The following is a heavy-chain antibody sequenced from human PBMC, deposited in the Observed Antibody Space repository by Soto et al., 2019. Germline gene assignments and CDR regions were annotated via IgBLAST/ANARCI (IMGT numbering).Heavy chain of an antibody. D-gene: IGHD4-17*01. CDR3: ATSTVTTPERVSYYYGMDV. CDR1: GGTFSSYA. Sequence: QVQLVQAGAEVKKPGSSVKVSCKASGGTFSSYAISWVRQAPGQGLEWVGGIIPICGTANYAQKFQGRVTITADESTSTAYMELSSLRSEDTAVYSCATSTVTTPERVSYYYGMDVWGQGTTVTVSS. CDR2: IIPICGTA. J-gene: IGHJ6*02. V-gene: IGHV1-69*01.